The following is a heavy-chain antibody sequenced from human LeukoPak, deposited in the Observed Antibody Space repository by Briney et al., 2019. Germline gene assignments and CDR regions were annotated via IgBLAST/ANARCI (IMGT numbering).Heavy chain of an antibody. CDR1: GGTFSSYA. Sequence: SVKVSCKASGGTFSSYAISWVRQAPGQGFEWMGGIIPIFGTANYAQKFQGRVTITADESTSTAYMELSSLRSEDTAVYYCARDVLLGARLDYWGQGTLVTVSS. D-gene: IGHD1-26*01. CDR2: IIPIFGTA. CDR3: ARDVLLGARLDY. J-gene: IGHJ4*02. V-gene: IGHV1-69*13.